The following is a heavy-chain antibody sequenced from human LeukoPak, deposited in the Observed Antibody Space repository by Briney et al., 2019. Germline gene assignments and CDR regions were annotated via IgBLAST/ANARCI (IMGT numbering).Heavy chain of an antibody. D-gene: IGHD2-2*01. CDR2: ISSNGGST. CDR1: GFTFSSYA. J-gene: IGHJ4*02. Sequence: PGGSLRLSCSASGFTFSSYAMHWVRQAPGKGLEYVSAISSNGGSTYYADSVKGRFTISRDNSKNTLYLQMSSLRAEDTAVYYCVKDRYCNSTRCYGFDYWGQGTLVTVSS. V-gene: IGHV3-64D*06. CDR3: VKDRYCNSTRCYGFDY.